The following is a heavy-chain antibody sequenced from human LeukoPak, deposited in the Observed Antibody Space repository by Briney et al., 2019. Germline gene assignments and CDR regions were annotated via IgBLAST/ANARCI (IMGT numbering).Heavy chain of an antibody. J-gene: IGHJ4*02. CDR2: ISYDGSNK. Sequence: GSLRLSCAASGFRFSSYAMHWVRQAPGKGLEWVAVISYDGSNKYYADSVKGRFTISRDNSKNTLYLQMNSLRAEDTAVYYCAKDLEYSSSFFDYWGQGTLVTVSS. V-gene: IGHV3-30*04. CDR1: GFRFSSYA. CDR3: AKDLEYSSSFFDY. D-gene: IGHD6-6*01.